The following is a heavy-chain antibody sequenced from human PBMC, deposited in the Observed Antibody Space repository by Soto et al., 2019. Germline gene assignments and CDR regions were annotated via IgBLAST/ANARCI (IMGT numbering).Heavy chain of an antibody. V-gene: IGHV1-18*01. CDR3: ARDASPNYYYYYYMDV. CDR2: ISAYNGNT. CDR1: GYTFTSYG. Sequence: QVPLVQSGAEVKKPGASVKVSCKASGYTFTSYGIGWVRQAPGQGLEWMGWISAYNGNTNYAQKLQGRVTMTTDTSTSTAYMELRSLRSDDTAVYYCARDASPNYYYYYYMDVWGKGTTVTVSS. J-gene: IGHJ6*03.